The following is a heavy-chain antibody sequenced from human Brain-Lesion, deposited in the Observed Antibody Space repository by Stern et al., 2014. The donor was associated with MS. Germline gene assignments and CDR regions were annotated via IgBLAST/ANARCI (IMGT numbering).Heavy chain of an antibody. CDR2: IYHTGST. D-gene: IGHD4-17*01. Sequence: QVQLVQSGPGLVKPSQTLSLTCTVSGGSISSGGYSWSWIRQPPGKGLEWVGYIYHTGSTYYNPSLKSRLDISVDTSKNQFSLKVRSVTAADTAVYYCARIGDDDGDSRLCYWGQGTLVTVSS. V-gene: IGHV4-31*03. CDR1: GGSISSGGYS. CDR3: ARIGDDDGDSRLCY. J-gene: IGHJ4*02.